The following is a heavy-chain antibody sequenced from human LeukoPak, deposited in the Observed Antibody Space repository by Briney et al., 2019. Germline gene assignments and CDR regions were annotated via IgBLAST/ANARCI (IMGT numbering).Heavy chain of an antibody. V-gene: IGHV3-23*01. J-gene: IGHJ6*02. D-gene: IGHD3-9*01. CDR2: IGGSGSGYST. Sequence: GGSLRLSCAASGFTFSSYAMSWVRQAPGKGLEWVSSIGGSGSGYSTYYADSVRGRFTISRDNSNNTVSLQMNSLRPEDTAIYYCVRDGARYLTVFYYGMDVWGQGTTVTVSS. CDR1: GFTFSSYA. CDR3: VRDGARYLTVFYYGMDV.